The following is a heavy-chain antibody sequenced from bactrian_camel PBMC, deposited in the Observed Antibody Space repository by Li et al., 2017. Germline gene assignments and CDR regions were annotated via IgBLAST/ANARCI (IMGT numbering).Heavy chain of an antibody. CDR1: GFVFRNYG. CDR2: IWADGTKA. Sequence: QLVESGGGLVQPGGSLRLSCVANGFVFRNYGMTWVRQVPGKGLEWVSSIWADGTKAYYADTVKGRFTISRDNAKNTLYLQMDSLEPEDTAMYYCADGIYGPGSTWDSPPSSQGTQVTVS. V-gene: IGHV3S6*01. D-gene: IGHD6*01. J-gene: IGHJ4*01.